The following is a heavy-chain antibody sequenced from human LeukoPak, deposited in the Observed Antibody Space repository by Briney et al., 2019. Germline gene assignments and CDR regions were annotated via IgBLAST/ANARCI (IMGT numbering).Heavy chain of an antibody. D-gene: IGHD5-18*01. CDR2: ISWDSGSV. Sequence: GRSLRFSCAASGFTFDDYAMHWVRQAPGKGLEWVSGISWDSGSVDSADSVKGRFTISRDNAKNSLYLQMNSLRAEDTAVYYCARDGLSSTGIQLRVVDYWGQGTLVTVSS. CDR1: GFTFDDYA. J-gene: IGHJ4*02. CDR3: ARDGLSSTGIQLRVVDY. V-gene: IGHV3-9*01.